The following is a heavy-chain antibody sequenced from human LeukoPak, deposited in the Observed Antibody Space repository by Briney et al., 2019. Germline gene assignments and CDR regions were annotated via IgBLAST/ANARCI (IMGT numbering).Heavy chain of an antibody. J-gene: IGHJ4*02. D-gene: IGHD2-15*01. CDR2: ITLSRTTI. V-gene: IGHV3-48*04. Sequence: GGSLRLSCAASGFTFSNYNMHWVRQAPGKGLEWISYITLSRTTIYYADSVKGRFTISRDNAKNSLYLQMNSLRAEDTAVYYCARGYCSGDSCYGAADYWGQGTLVTVSS. CDR3: ARGYCSGDSCYGAADY. CDR1: GFTFSNYN.